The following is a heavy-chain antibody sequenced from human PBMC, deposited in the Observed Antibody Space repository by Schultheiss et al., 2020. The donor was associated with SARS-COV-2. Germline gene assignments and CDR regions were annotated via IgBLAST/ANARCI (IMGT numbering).Heavy chain of an antibody. CDR2: ISYDGSNK. CDR1: GFTFSSYA. D-gene: IGHD1-26*01. CDR3: AKSIVGATFRYFDY. V-gene: IGHV3-30*07. Sequence: GESLKISCAASGFTFSSYAMHWVRQAPGKGLEWVAVISYDGSNKYYADSVKGRFTISRDNSKNTLYLQMNSLRTEDTAVYYCAKSIVGATFRYFDYWGQGTLVTVSS. J-gene: IGHJ4*02.